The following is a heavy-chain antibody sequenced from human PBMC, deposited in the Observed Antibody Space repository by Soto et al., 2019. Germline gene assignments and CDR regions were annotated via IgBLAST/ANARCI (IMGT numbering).Heavy chain of an antibody. J-gene: IGHJ6*02. D-gene: IGHD6-13*01. CDR2: ISYDGSSK. Sequence: QVQLVESGGGVVQPGRSLRLSCAASGFTFSSYAMHWVRQAPGKGLEWVAVISYDGSSKYYADSVKGRFTISRDNSKNTLYLQMNSLRAEDTAVYYCARDIAAAGNSYYGMDVWGQGTTVTVSS. CDR1: GFTFSSYA. V-gene: IGHV3-30-3*01. CDR3: ARDIAAAGNSYYGMDV.